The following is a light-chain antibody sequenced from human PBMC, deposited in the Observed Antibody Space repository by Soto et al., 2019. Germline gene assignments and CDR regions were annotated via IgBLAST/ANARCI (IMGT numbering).Light chain of an antibody. CDR3: QQSTT. V-gene: IGKV1-5*03. J-gene: IGKJ1*01. CDR2: RAS. CDR1: QTINSW. Sequence: DIQMTQSPSTLSASVGDRVTITCRASQTINSWLAWYQQKPGKAPKLLIYRASSLESGVPSRFSGSGSGTEFTLTISSLQPDDFATYYCQQSTTFGQGTKVKIK.